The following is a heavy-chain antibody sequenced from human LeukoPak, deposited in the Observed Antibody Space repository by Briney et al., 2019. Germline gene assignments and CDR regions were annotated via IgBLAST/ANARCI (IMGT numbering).Heavy chain of an antibody. CDR2: ISSSGPTI. Sequence: GSLRLSCAASGFTFSSFSMNWVRQAPGKGLEWISYISSSGPTIYYADSVKGRFTISRGNAKNSLYLQMNSLRAEDTAVYYCVRDYYYYMDVWGRGTTVTVSS. CDR3: VRDYYYYMDV. J-gene: IGHJ6*03. CDR1: GFTFSSFS. V-gene: IGHV3-48*04.